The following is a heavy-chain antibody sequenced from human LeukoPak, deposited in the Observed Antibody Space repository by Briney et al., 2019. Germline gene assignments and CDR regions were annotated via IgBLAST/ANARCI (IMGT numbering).Heavy chain of an antibody. CDR2: LFSGGST. CDR1: DASISGYY. CDR3: ARGPRGLPED. Sequence: PETLSLTCTVSDASISGYYWTWIRQPAAQGLEWIGRLFSGGSTNYNPSLKSRVSMSLDTSNNQFSLEVNFVSAADTAVYYCARGPRGLPEDWGQGTLVTVSS. J-gene: IGHJ4*02. D-gene: IGHD1-14*01. V-gene: IGHV4-4*07.